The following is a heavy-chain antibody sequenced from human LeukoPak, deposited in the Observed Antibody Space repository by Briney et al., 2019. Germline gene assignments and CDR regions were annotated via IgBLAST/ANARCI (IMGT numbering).Heavy chain of an antibody. CDR2: ISVYNGYT. Sequence: ASVKVSCKASGYIFSSYGISWVRQAPGQGLEWMGWISVYNGYTNYAQKLQGRVTMTTDTSTSTAYMELRSLRSDDTAVYYCARLSGYDEYPEYWGQGTLVTVSS. J-gene: IGHJ4*02. V-gene: IGHV1-18*01. CDR3: ARLSGYDEYPEY. CDR1: GYIFSSYG. D-gene: IGHD6-13*01.